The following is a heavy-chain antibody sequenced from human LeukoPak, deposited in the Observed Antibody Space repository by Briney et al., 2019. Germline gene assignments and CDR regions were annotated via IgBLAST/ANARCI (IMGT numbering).Heavy chain of an antibody. Sequence: GESLKISCKGSGYSFTSYWIGWLRQMPGKGLDWMGIIYPGDSDTRYSPSFQGQVTISADKSISTAYLQWSSLKASDTAMYYCASGGYSYGSNWYFDYWGQGTLVTVSS. CDR2: IYPGDSDT. CDR3: ASGGYSYGSNWYFDY. D-gene: IGHD5-18*01. V-gene: IGHV5-51*01. J-gene: IGHJ4*02. CDR1: GYSFTSYW.